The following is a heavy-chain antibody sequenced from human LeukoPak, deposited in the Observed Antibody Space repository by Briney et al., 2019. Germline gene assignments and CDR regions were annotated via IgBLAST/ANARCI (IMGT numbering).Heavy chain of an antibody. V-gene: IGHV3-30*02. CDR2: ILYDGSNK. J-gene: IGHJ4*02. Sequence: GGSLRLFCAASGFTFSHHGVHWVRQAPGKGLEWVAFILYDGSNKYYVDSVKGRFTISRDNSKNALSLQMNSLRAEDTAMYYCARAVDKGTGYYMDFWGQGTLVTVSS. D-gene: IGHD3-22*01. CDR3: ARAVDKGTGYYMDF. CDR1: GFTFSHHG.